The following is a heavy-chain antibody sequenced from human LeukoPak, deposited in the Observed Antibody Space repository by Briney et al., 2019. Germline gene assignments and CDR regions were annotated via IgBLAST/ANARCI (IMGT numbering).Heavy chain of an antibody. CDR3: ARRRVGATPWDAFDI. D-gene: IGHD1-26*01. J-gene: IGHJ3*02. CDR2: IYPGDSDT. V-gene: IGHV5-51*01. Sequence: GESLKISCEGSGYTFTNYWIGWVRQMTGKGLEWIRVIYPGDSDTRYSPSFQGQVTISADKSISTAYLQWSSLEASDTAMYYCARRRVGATPWDAFDIWGQGTMVTVSS. CDR1: GYTFTNYW.